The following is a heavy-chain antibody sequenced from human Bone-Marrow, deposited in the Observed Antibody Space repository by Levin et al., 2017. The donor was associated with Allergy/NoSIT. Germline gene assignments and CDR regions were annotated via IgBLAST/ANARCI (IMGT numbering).Heavy chain of an antibody. CDR1: GYSLTTLG. V-gene: IGHV1-18*01. J-gene: IGHJ4*02. CDR2: VSAYTGDT. CDR3: AGGLEIRTGEIDF. Sequence: ASVKVSCKASGYSLTTLGITWVRQAPGQGLEWIGWVSAYTGDTDYAQNLQGRVTMTIDKPTTTAYMELRSLRSDDTAVYYCAGGLEIRTGEIDFWGQGTLVTVSS. D-gene: IGHD1-7*01.